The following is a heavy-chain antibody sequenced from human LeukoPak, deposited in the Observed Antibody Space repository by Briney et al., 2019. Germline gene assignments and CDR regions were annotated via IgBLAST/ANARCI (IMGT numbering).Heavy chain of an antibody. Sequence: GGSLRLSCAASGFNFGGFAMTWVRQAPGRGLDWVSGIYSDGSGTFYSDSVKGRFTISRDNSKNILYLQMNNLRAEDTAIYSCAKDLNYGDGRWEFHTWGQGTLVTVSS. CDR3: AKDLNYGDGRWEFHT. CDR2: IYSDGSGT. J-gene: IGHJ5*02. V-gene: IGHV3-23*03. CDR1: GFNFGGFA. D-gene: IGHD4-17*01.